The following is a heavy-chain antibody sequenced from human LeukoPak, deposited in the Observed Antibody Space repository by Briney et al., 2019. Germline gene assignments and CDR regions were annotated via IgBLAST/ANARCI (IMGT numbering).Heavy chain of an antibody. D-gene: IGHD3-16*01. V-gene: IGHV3-23*01. CDR1: GFMFSSYS. CDR3: ARGLYASIY. Sequence: GGSLRLSCAASGFMFSSYSINWVRQAPGKGLEWVSVISGSGDNTYYADSVKGRFTISRDNAKNTVFLQMNSLRAEDTAEYYCARGLYASIYWGQGTLVTVSS. CDR2: ISGSGDNT. J-gene: IGHJ4*02.